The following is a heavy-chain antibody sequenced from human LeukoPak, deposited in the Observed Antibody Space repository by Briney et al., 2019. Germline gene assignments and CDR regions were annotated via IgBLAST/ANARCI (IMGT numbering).Heavy chain of an antibody. CDR2: INHSGST. J-gene: IGHJ4*01. V-gene: IGHV4-34*01. Sequence: SETLSLTCAVYGGSFSGYYWSWIRQPPGKGLEWIGEINHSGSTNYNPSLKSRVTISVDTSKNQFSLKLSSVTAADTAMYYCARRSKYYDSSGYYYELEDYWGQGTLVTVSS. D-gene: IGHD3-22*01. CDR3: ARRSKYYDSSGYYYELEDY. CDR1: GGSFSGYY.